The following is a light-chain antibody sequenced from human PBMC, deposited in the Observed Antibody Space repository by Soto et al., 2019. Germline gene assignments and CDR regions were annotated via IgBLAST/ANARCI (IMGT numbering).Light chain of an antibody. Sequence: IQLTQSPSSLSASVGDRVTITCRASQGIGNYLAWYQQRPGKAPKLLIYGASTLQSSVPSRFSGSGSGTACTLTISSLQPEDCATYYCQQLNDYPLTFGQGTRLEIK. V-gene: IGKV1-9*01. CDR3: QQLNDYPLT. CDR2: GAS. J-gene: IGKJ5*01. CDR1: QGIGNY.